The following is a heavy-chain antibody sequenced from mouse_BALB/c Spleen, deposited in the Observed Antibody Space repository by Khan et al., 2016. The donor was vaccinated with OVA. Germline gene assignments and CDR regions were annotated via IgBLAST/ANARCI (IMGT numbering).Heavy chain of an antibody. J-gene: IGHJ3*01. V-gene: IGHV5-6-5*01. Sequence: EVELVESGGGLVKPGGSLKLSCAASGFTFSHYAMSWVRQTPEKRLEWVASISSGGSTYYPDRVKGRCTISRDKARSSLYLEMGRLRTEETARYYCARDYWFTYWGQGTLVTVST. CDR1: GFTFSHYA. CDR3: ARDYWFTY. CDR2: ISSGGST.